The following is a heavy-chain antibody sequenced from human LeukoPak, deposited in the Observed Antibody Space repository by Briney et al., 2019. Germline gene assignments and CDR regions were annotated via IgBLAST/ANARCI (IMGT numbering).Heavy chain of an antibody. CDR2: ISAYNGHT. CDR3: ARDLASGSQFDY. CDR1: GYTFTSYG. Sequence: ASVKVSCKASGYTFTSYGISWVRQAPGQGLEWMGWISAYNGHTNYAQNLQGRLTMTTDTSTNTAYMEVRSLTSDDTAVYYCARDLASGSQFDYWGQGTLVTVSS. J-gene: IGHJ4*02. D-gene: IGHD3-10*01. V-gene: IGHV1-18*01.